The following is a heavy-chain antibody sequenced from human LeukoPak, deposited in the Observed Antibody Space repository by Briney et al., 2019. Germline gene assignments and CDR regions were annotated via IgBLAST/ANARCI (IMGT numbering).Heavy chain of an antibody. V-gene: IGHV1-18*01. D-gene: IGHD3-16*02. Sequence: GASVKVSCKASGYTFTSYGISWVRQAPGQGLEWMGWISAYNGNTNYAQKLQGRVTMTTDTSTSTAYMELRSLRSDDTAVYYCARARGITFGGVIVTAPDYWGQGTLVTVSS. CDR2: ISAYNGNT. CDR3: ARARGITFGGVIVTAPDY. CDR1: GYTFTSYG. J-gene: IGHJ4*02.